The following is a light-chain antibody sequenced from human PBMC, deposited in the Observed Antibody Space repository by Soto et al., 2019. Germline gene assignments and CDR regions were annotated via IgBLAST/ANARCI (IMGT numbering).Light chain of an antibody. CDR3: QQYHDWPIP. J-gene: IGKJ5*01. Sequence: DIVLAQSPSTLSVSPGERATLSCRASQSMNTLLAWYQQKPGQAPRLLIYRASTRVTAIPDRFSGSGSGTEFTLTIISLQSEDFAVYYCQQYHDWPIPFGQGTR. CDR2: RAS. V-gene: IGKV3-15*01. CDR1: QSMNTL.